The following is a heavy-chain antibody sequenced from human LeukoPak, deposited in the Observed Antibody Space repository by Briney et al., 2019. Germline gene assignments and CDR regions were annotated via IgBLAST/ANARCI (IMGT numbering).Heavy chain of an antibody. J-gene: IGHJ3*02. D-gene: IGHD5-12*01. CDR2: IFYSGST. CDR3: ARYTPKKMLNGLRTFDI. Sequence: PSETLSLTCTVSGGSISSSSYDWGWIRQPPGKGLEWIGYIFYSGSTNYNPSLKSRVTISEDTTKNQFSLNLTSVTAADTAVYYCARYTPKKMLNGLRTFDIWGQGTMVTVSS. CDR1: GGSISSSSYD. V-gene: IGHV4-61*05.